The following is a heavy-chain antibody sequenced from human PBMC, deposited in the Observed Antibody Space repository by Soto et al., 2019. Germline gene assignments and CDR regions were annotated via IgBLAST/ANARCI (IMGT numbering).Heavy chain of an antibody. Sequence: QVHLVQSGAEVKKPGASVKVSCKGSGYAFTTYGISWVRQAPGQGLEWMGWISAHNGNTNYAQKLQGRVTVTRDTSTGTAYMELRSLRSDDTAVYYWARGRYGDYWGQGALVTVSS. CDR1: GYAFTTYG. CDR2: ISAHNGNT. D-gene: IGHD1-1*01. J-gene: IGHJ4*02. CDR3: ARGRYGDY. V-gene: IGHV1-18*01.